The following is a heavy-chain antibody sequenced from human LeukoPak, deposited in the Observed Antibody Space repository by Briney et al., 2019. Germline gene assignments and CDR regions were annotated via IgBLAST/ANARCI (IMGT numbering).Heavy chain of an antibody. Sequence: GGSLRLSCAASGFSFSSYAMSWVRQAPGKGLEWVSSISYSSSYIYYADSVKGRCTISRDNAKNSLYLQMNSLRAEDTAVYYCAAQSSTSGWFDLWGQGTLVTVSS. D-gene: IGHD6-6*01. J-gene: IGHJ5*02. CDR3: AAQSSTSGWFDL. CDR2: ISYSSSYI. CDR1: GFSFSSYA. V-gene: IGHV3-21*01.